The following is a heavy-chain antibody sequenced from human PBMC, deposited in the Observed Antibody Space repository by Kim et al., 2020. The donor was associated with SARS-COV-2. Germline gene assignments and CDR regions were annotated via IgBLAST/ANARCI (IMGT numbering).Heavy chain of an antibody. CDR3: ARDNRNLSSGWYLLDY. J-gene: IGHJ4*01. CDR1: GGSISSYY. D-gene: IGHD6-19*01. CDR2: IYYSGST. V-gene: IGHV4-59*01. Sequence: SETLSLTCTVSGGSISSYYWSWIRQPPGKGLEWIGYIYYSGSTNYNPSLKSRVTISVDTSKNQFSLKLSSVTAADTAVYYCARDNRNLSSGWYLLDYWG.